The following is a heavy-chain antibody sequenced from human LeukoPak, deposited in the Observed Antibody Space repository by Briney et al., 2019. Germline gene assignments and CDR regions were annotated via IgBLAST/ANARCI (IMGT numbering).Heavy chain of an antibody. CDR2: ISSSGSTI. D-gene: IGHD3-16*02. CDR3: ARSTFGGVIAFFDH. CDR1: GFTFSSYE. Sequence: GGSLRLSCAASGFTFSSYEMNWVRQAPGKGLEWVSYISSSGSTIYYADSVKGRFTISRGNAKNSLYLPMNSLRAEYTAVYYCARSTFGGVIAFFDHSGQGTLVTVSS. V-gene: IGHV3-48*03. J-gene: IGHJ4*02.